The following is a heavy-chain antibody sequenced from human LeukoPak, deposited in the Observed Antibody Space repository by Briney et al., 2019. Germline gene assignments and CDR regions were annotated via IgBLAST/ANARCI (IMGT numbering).Heavy chain of an antibody. J-gene: IGHJ4*02. CDR1: GFTFRNFW. V-gene: IGHV3-7*04. Sequence: GSLRLSCAASGFTFRNFWMSWVRQAPGRGLEWVANIHPEGNEKYHVESVKGRFTISRGNAKSSLFLQMNGLRAEDTAVYYCARGDAFSGDHWGQGTLVTVSS. CDR3: ARGDAFSGDH. CDR2: IHPEGNEK.